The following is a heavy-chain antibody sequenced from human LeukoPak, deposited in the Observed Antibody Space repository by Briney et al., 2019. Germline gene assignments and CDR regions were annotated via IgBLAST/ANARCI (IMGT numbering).Heavy chain of an antibody. CDR2: IIPIFGTA. D-gene: IGHD3-3*01. J-gene: IGHJ5*02. Sequence: GASVKVSCKASGGTFSSYAISWVRQAPGQGLEWMGGIIPIFGTANHAQKFQGRVTITADESTSTAYMELSSLRSEDTAVYYCASCLWSGYPSNWFDPWGQGTLVTVSS. CDR1: GGTFSSYA. V-gene: IGHV1-69*13. CDR3: ASCLWSGYPSNWFDP.